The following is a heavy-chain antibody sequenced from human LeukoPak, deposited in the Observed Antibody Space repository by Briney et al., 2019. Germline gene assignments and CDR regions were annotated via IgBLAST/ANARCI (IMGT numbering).Heavy chain of an antibody. D-gene: IGHD3-10*01. CDR3: AREFAPYYYGSGSSAFDY. Sequence: SVKVSCKASGGTFSSYAISWVRQAPGQGLEWMGRIIPILGIANYAQKFQGRVTITADKSTSTAYMELSSLRSEDTAVYYCAREFAPYYYGSGSSAFDYWGQGTLVTVSS. CDR2: IIPILGIA. CDR1: GGTFSSYA. J-gene: IGHJ4*02. V-gene: IGHV1-69*04.